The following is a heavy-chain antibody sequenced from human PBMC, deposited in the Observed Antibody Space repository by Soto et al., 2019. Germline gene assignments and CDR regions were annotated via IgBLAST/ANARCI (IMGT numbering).Heavy chain of an antibody. Sequence: QVQLVESGGGVVQPGRSLRLSCAASGFTFSSYGMHWVRQAPGKGLEWVAVISYDGSNKYYADSVKGRFTISRDNSKNTLYLQMNSLRAEDTDVYYCAKDVLRWAAAGPYGMDVWGQGTTVTVSS. CDR2: ISYDGSNK. J-gene: IGHJ6*02. CDR3: AKDVLRWAAAGPYGMDV. V-gene: IGHV3-30*18. D-gene: IGHD6-13*01. CDR1: GFTFSSYG.